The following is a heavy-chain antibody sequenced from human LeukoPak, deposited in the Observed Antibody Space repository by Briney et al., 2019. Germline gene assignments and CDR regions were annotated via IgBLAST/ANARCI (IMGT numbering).Heavy chain of an antibody. J-gene: IGHJ4*02. D-gene: IGHD3-22*01. CDR2: IYYSGST. CDR1: GGSPSSHY. V-gene: IGHV4-59*11. CDR3: ARDLRGYQYFDY. Sequence: PSETLSLTCTVSGGSPSSHYWSWIRQPPGKGREWIGYIYYSGSTNYNPSLKSRVTISVDTSKNQFSLKLSSVTAADTAVCYCARDLRGYQYFDYWGQGTLVTVSS.